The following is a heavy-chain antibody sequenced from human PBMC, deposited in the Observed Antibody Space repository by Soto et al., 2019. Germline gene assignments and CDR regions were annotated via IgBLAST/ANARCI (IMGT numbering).Heavy chain of an antibody. V-gene: IGHV3-30-3*01. CDR2: ISYDGSNK. J-gene: IGHJ4*02. Sequence: QVQLVESGGGVVQPGRSLRLSCAASGFSFSSYAMYWVRQAPGKGLEWVAVISYDGSNKNYADSVKGRFTFSRDNSKNTLFLQMNSLRVDDTAVYSCARDSPPDYWGQGTLVTVSS. CDR1: GFSFSSYA. CDR3: ARDSPPDY.